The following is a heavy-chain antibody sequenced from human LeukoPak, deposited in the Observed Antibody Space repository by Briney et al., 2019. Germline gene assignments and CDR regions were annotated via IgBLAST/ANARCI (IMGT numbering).Heavy chain of an antibody. Sequence: QPGGSLRLSCAASGFTFSSYGMHWVRQAPGKGLEWVAVISYDGSNKYYADSVKGRFTISRDNSKNTLYLQMNSLRAEDTAVYYCAKEYRYSNYYFDYWGQGTLVTVSS. J-gene: IGHJ4*02. V-gene: IGHV3-30*18. D-gene: IGHD4-4*01. CDR3: AKEYRYSNYYFDY. CDR1: GFTFSSYG. CDR2: ISYDGSNK.